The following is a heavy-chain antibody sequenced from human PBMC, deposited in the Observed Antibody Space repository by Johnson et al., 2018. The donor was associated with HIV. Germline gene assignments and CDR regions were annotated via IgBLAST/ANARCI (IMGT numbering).Heavy chain of an antibody. Sequence: QVQLVESGGGLVKPGGSLRLSCAASGFTFSDYYMSWIRQAPGKGLEWVAVISYDGSDKDYADSVKGRFTISRDSSKNTLYLQMNSLRAEDTAVYYCAREAHYYDSSGLKLGAFDIWGQGTMVTVSS. CDR2: ISYDGSDK. CDR1: GFTFSDYY. V-gene: IGHV3-30*03. J-gene: IGHJ3*02. CDR3: AREAHYYDSSGLKLGAFDI. D-gene: IGHD3-22*01.